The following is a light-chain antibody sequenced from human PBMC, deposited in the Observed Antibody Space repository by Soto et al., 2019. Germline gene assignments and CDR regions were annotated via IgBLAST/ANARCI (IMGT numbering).Light chain of an antibody. J-gene: IGKJ1*01. CDR3: QQYGSSSWR. Sequence: EIVLTQSPGTLSLSPGERATLSCRASQSVSSNYLAWYQQQKPGQAPRPLIYGASSRATGVPDRFSGSGSGTDFTLAISRLEPEDFAVYYCQQYGSSSWRFGQGTKVDVK. CDR1: QSVSSNY. CDR2: GAS. V-gene: IGKV3-20*01.